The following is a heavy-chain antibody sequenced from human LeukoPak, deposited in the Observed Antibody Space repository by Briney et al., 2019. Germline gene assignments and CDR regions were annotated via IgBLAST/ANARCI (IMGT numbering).Heavy chain of an antibody. D-gene: IGHD3-10*01. V-gene: IGHV3-9*01. CDR1: GFTFDDYA. J-gene: IGHJ4*02. Sequence: PGGSLRLSCAASGFTFDDYAMHWVRQAPGKGLVWVSGISWNSGSIGYADSVKGRFTISRDNAKNSLYLQMNSLRAEDTAVYYCAREKTPSTHYYGSGSYDYWGQGTLVTVSS. CDR2: ISWNSGSI. CDR3: AREKTPSTHYYGSGSYDY.